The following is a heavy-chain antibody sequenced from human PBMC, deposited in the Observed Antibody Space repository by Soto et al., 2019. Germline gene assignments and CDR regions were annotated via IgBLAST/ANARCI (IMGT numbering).Heavy chain of an antibody. CDR3: AKDIREKNIVVVPAARAYYYYGMDV. CDR1: GFTFSSYA. Sequence: EVQLLESGGGLVQPGGSLRLSCAASGFTFSSYAMSWVRQAPGKGLEWVSAISGSGGSTYYADSVKGRFTISRDNSKNTLYLQMNSLRAEDTAVYYCAKDIREKNIVVVPAARAYYYYGMDVWGQGTTVTVSS. J-gene: IGHJ6*02. D-gene: IGHD2-2*01. V-gene: IGHV3-23*01. CDR2: ISGSGGST.